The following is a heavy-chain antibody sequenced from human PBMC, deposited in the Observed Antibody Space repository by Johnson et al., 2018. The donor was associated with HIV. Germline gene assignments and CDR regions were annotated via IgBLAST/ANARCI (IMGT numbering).Heavy chain of an antibody. J-gene: IGHJ3*02. CDR2: IRFDGTKK. V-gene: IGHV3-33*08. CDR1: GFTFSSYG. CDR3: ARGGGFGAFDI. Sequence: VQLVESGGGVVQPGGSLRLSCAASGFTFSSYGIHWVRQAPGKGLEWVTVIRFDGTKKYYADSVKGRFTISSDDSKNTVHLQISRLRAGDTAVYYCARGGGFGAFDIWGQGTMVTVSS. D-gene: IGHD3-16*01.